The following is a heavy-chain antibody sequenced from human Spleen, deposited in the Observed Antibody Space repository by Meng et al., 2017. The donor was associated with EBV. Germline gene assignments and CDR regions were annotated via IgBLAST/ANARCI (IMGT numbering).Heavy chain of an antibody. CDR1: CVPFNSYP. J-gene: IGHJ5*02. CDR2: FIPIFPTP. CDR3: ASLKDYSSGSTS. Sequence: SPAHLLQPSSSIPVSCTASCVPFNSYPFTSARPAPLPGLQWLAPFIPIFPTPNYAPKVQDRLTISADTSTTTVYMELSSLRSEDTAVYFCASLKDYSSGSTSWGQGTLVTVSS. V-gene: IGHV1-69*06. D-gene: IGHD6-19*01.